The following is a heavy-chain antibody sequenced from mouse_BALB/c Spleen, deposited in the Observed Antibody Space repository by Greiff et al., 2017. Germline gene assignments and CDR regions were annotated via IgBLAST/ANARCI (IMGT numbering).Heavy chain of an antibody. D-gene: IGHD1-1*01. Sequence: EVHLVESGGGLVKPGGSLKLSCAASGFTFSSYAMSWVRQTPEKRLEWVASISSGGSTYYPDSVKGRFTISRDNARNILYLQMSSLRSEDTAMYYCAMDNYYSRLYAMDYWGQGTSVTVSS. CDR2: ISSGGST. V-gene: IGHV5-6-5*01. CDR3: AMDNYYSRLYAMDY. J-gene: IGHJ4*01. CDR1: GFTFSSYA.